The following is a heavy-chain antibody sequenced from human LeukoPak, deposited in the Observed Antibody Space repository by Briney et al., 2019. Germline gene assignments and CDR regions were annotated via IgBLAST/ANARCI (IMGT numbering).Heavy chain of an antibody. D-gene: IGHD5-24*01. V-gene: IGHV4-59*12. CDR1: GGSISSYY. CDR3: AREAEMATITGAGDAFDI. J-gene: IGHJ3*02. Sequence: SETLSLTCTVSGGSISSYYWSWIRQPPGKGLEWIGYIYYSGSTNYNPSLKSRVTISVDRSKNQFSLKLSSVTAADTAVYYCAREAEMATITGAGDAFDIWGQGTMVTVSS. CDR2: IYYSGST.